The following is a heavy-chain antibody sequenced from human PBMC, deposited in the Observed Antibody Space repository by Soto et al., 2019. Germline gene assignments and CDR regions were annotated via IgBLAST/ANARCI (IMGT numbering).Heavy chain of an antibody. CDR1: GYSFTSYW. D-gene: IGHD3-22*01. V-gene: IGHV5-51*01. CDR2: IYPGDSDT. J-gene: IGHJ3*02. Sequence: PGESLTISCKGSGYSFTSYWIGWVPQMPGKGLEWMGIIYPGDSDTRYSPSFQGQVTISADKSISTAYLQWSSLKASDTAMYYCARRYGVYYDRKDAFDIWGQGTMVTVSS. CDR3: ARRYGVYYDRKDAFDI.